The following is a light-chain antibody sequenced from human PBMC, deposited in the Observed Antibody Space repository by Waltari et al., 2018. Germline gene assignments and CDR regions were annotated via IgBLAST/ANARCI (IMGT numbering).Light chain of an antibody. Sequence: DIVMTQSPLSLPVSPGEPASMSCRSCQSPLHSNGKNNVTWYLQKPGQSPQLMFNLGSNRPSGVPDRFSGSGSGTDFTLKISRVEAEDVGVYYCMQALQTPRAITFGQGTRLEIK. V-gene: IGKV2-28*01. J-gene: IGKJ5*01. CDR2: LGS. CDR3: MQALQTPRAIT. CDR1: QSPLHSNGKNN.